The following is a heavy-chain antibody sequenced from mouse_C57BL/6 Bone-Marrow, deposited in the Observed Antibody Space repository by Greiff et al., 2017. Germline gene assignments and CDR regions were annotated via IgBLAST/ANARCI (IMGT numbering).Heavy chain of an antibody. CDR2: IDPTDSDT. Sequence: QVQLQQPGAELVRPGSSVKLSCKASGYTFTSYWMHWVKQRPIQGLEWIGKIDPTDSDTHYNQKFKDKATLTVDTSASTAYMQLSSLTSEDSAVYYCAVSDCGNYKAMDYWGQGTSVTVSA. J-gene: IGHJ4*01. V-gene: IGHV1-52*01. CDR3: AVSDCGNYKAMDY. D-gene: IGHD2-1*01. CDR1: GYTFTSYW.